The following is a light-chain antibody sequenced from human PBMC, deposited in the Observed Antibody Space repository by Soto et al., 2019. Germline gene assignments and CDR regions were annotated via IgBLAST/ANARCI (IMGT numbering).Light chain of an antibody. CDR2: ANS. CDR3: QSYDSSLSGFYV. CDR1: SSNIGAGYD. V-gene: IGLV1-40*01. Sequence: SVLKQPPSVSGAPVQRVTISCPGSSSNIGAGYDVHWYQQLPGRAPKLLIYANSNRPSGVPDRFSGSRSGTSASLAITGLQAEDEADYYCQSYDSSLSGFYVFGTGTKVTVL. J-gene: IGLJ1*01.